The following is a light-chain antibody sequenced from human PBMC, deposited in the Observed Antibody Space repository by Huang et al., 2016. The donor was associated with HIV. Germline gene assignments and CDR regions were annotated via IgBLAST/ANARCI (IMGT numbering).Light chain of an antibody. CDR2: AAS. Sequence: IRMTQSPSSLSASTGDRVTITCRANQDINYFLAWYQQRPGSVPKLLMYAASTLQSGVPSKFSSNGSGTDFTLTIGCLHSEDVATYYCQQYDIHPLTFGPGTRVDIK. J-gene: IGKJ3*01. CDR3: QQYDIHPLT. V-gene: IGKV1-8*01. CDR1: QDINYF.